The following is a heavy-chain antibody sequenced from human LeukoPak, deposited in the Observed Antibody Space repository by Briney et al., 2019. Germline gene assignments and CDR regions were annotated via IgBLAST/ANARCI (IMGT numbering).Heavy chain of an antibody. CDR1: GGSISSGGYY. CDR2: IYYSGST. Sequence: SETLSLTCTVSGGSISSGGYYWSWIRQHPGKGLEWIGYIYYSGSTYYNPSLKSRVTISVDTSKNQFSLKLSSVTAADTAVYYCASLRYFDWSYHDYWGQGPLVTVSS. J-gene: IGHJ4*02. D-gene: IGHD3-9*01. V-gene: IGHV4-31*03. CDR3: ASLRYFDWSYHDY.